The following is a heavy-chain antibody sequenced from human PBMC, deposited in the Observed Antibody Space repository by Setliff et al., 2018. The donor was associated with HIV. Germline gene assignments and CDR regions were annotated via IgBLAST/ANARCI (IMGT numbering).Heavy chain of an antibody. V-gene: IGHV1-2*02. CDR1: GYTFTGYY. Sequence: ASVKVSCKASGYTFTGYYMHWVRQAHGQGLEWMGWINPKTGDTKFAQKFQGRVTTTSDTSFNTAYMVLSSLRSDDTAVYYCARAPMIRYTSGGLDYWGQGTLVTVSS. J-gene: IGHJ4*02. CDR2: INPKTGDT. D-gene: IGHD3-16*02. CDR3: ARAPMIRYTSGGLDY.